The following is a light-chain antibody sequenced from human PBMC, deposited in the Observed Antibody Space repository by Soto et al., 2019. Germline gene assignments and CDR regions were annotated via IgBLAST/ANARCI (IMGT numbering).Light chain of an antibody. J-gene: IGKJ5*01. V-gene: IGKV1D-13*01. CDR3: QQFNNYIT. CDR2: DAS. Sequence: AIQLTQSPSSLSASVGDRVTITCLASQGISSALAWYQQRPGKAPKLLIYDASSLESGVPSRFSGSGSGTDFTLTISSLQPEDFATYYCQQFNNYITFGQGTRLEIK. CDR1: QGISSA.